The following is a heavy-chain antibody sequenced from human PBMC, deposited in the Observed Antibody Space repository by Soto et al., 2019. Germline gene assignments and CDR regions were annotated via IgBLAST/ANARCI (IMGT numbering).Heavy chain of an antibody. Sequence: EVQLLESGGGLVQPGGSLRLSCAASGFTFSSYAISWVRQAPGKGLEWVSAISGSGGSTYYADSVKGRFTISRDNSKNTLYLQMNSLRAEDTAVYYCAKGLVYYYDNRDLAFDIWGQGTMVTVSS. CDR2: ISGSGGST. D-gene: IGHD3-22*01. V-gene: IGHV3-23*01. CDR3: AKGLVYYYDNRDLAFDI. CDR1: GFTFSSYA. J-gene: IGHJ3*02.